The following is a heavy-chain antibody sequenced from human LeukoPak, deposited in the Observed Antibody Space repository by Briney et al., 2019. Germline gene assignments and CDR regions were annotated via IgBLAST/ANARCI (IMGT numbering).Heavy chain of an antibody. J-gene: IGHJ4*02. Sequence: PGGSLRLSCAASGFTFSSYGMHWVRQAPGKGLEWVAFISYDESNKYYADSVKGRFTISRDNSKSTLFLQMNSLRAEDTAVYYCARDSIAGLTVLVYWGQGTLVTVSS. D-gene: IGHD3-3*01. CDR2: ISYDESNK. CDR3: ARDSIAGLTVLVY. V-gene: IGHV3-30*03. CDR1: GFTFSSYG.